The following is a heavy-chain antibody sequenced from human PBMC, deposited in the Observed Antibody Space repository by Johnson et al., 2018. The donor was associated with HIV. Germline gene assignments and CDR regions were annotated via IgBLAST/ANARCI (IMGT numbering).Heavy chain of an antibody. V-gene: IGHV3-30*02. D-gene: IGHD4-17*01. CDR1: GFTFSSYG. CDR3: ARLPVTTNSEDAFDI. CDR2: IRYDGSNK. J-gene: IGHJ3*02. Sequence: QVQLVESGGGVVQPGGSLRLSCAASGFTFSSYGMHWVRQAPGKGLEWVAFIRYDGSNKYYADSVKGRFTISRDNAKNSLYLQMNSLRAEDTAIYYCARLPVTTNSEDAFDIWGQGTMVTVSS.